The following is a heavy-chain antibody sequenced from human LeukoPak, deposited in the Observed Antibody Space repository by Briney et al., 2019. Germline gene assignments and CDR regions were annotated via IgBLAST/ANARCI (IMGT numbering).Heavy chain of an antibody. D-gene: IGHD3-3*01. CDR3: AKDSTPLGDFWSGYPPI. J-gene: IGHJ4*02. CDR2: ISGSGGST. CDR1: GFTFSSYA. V-gene: IGHV3-23*01. Sequence: GGSLRLSCAASGFTFSSYAMSWVRQAPGKWLEWVSAISGSGGSTYYADSVKGRFTISRDNSKNTLYLQMNSLRAEDTAVYYCAKDSTPLGDFWSGYPPIWGQGTLVTVSS.